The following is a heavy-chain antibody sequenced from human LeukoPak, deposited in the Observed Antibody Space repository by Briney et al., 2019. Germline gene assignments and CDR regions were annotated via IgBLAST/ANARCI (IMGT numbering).Heavy chain of an antibody. J-gene: IGHJ4*02. CDR1: GFTFSSYA. CDR3: AKEGGVMGTMEYFDD. V-gene: IGHV3-23*01. D-gene: IGHD1-7*01. Sequence: PGGSLRLSCAASGFTFSSYAMSWVRQAPGKGLEWVSSISDSGGSTYYADSVKGRSTISRDDSKNTLYLQMNRLRAEDTVVYYCAKEGGVMGTMEYFDDGGQGTLVTASS. CDR2: ISDSGGST.